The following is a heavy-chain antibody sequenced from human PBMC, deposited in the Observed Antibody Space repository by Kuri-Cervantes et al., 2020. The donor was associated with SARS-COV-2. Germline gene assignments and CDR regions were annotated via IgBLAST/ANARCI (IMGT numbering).Heavy chain of an antibody. D-gene: IGHD3-3*01. Sequence: SVKVSCKASGGTFSSYAISWVRQAPGQGLEWMGGIIPIFGTANYAQKFQGRVTITTDESTSTAYMELSSLRAEDTAVYYCAKEGNYDFWSGLWSPGDKQRFDIWGQGTMVTVSS. V-gene: IGHV1-69*05. CDR1: GGTFSSYA. CDR2: IIPIFGTA. J-gene: IGHJ3*02. CDR3: AKEGNYDFWSGLWSPGDKQRFDI.